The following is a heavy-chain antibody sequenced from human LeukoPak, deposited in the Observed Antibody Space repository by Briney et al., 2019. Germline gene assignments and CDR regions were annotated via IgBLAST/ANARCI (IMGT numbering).Heavy chain of an antibody. Sequence: ASVKVSCKSSGYTSRTYGISWMRQAPGQGLEWMGWISSHNGNTNYAQKFHGRLTMTTDTSTSTAYMELRSPRSDDTGVYYCARDVPGSIGTTARFDPWGQGTLVTVSS. V-gene: IGHV1-18*01. CDR1: GYTSRTYG. CDR3: ARDVPGSIGTTARFDP. CDR2: ISSHNGNT. D-gene: IGHD1-1*01. J-gene: IGHJ5*02.